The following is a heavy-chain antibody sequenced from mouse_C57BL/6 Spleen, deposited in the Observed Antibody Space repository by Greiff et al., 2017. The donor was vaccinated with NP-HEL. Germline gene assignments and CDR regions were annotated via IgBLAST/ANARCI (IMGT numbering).Heavy chain of an antibody. D-gene: IGHD1-1*01. CDR1: GYTFTSYW. CDR2: IDPSDSYT. J-gene: IGHJ2*01. V-gene: IGHV1-59*01. Sequence: QVQLQQPGAGLVRPGTSVKLSCKASGYTFTSYWMHWVKQRPGQGLEWIGVIDPSDSYTNYNQKFKGKATLTVDTSSSTAYMQLSSLTSEDSAVYYCAVYPYYYGSSYFDYWGQGTTLTVSS. CDR3: AVYPYYYGSSYFDY.